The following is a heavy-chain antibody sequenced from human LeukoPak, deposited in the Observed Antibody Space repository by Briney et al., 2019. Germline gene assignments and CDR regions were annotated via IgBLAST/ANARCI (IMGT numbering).Heavy chain of an antibody. CDR1: GFTFDDYA. D-gene: IGHD3-16*01. CDR2: INWNSGTM. CDR3: AKEDRRGRHFDY. J-gene: IGHJ4*02. Sequence: PGRSLRLSCAASGFTFDDYAMHWVRQAPGKGLEWVSSINWNSGTMGYADSVKGRFTISRDNAKNSLYLQMNSLRAEDTALYYCAKEDRRGRHFDYWGQGTLVTVSS. V-gene: IGHV3-9*01.